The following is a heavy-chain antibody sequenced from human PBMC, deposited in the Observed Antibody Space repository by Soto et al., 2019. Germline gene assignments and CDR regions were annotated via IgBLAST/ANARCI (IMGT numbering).Heavy chain of an antibody. CDR1: GGSFSNYY. J-gene: IGHJ4*02. Sequence: SETLSLTCTVSGGSFSNYYWSWIRQPPGKGLEYIGYIYYSGTTNYNPSLKSRITMSIDTSKNQFPLTLSSVTAADTAIYYCARDLGYYDRGGQRLDIWGQGTPVTVSS. CDR3: ARDLGYYDRGGQRLDI. CDR2: IYYSGTT. V-gene: IGHV4-59*01. D-gene: IGHD3-22*01.